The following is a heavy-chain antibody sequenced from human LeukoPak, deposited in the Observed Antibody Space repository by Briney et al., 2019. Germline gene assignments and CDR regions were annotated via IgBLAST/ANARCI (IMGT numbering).Heavy chain of an antibody. CDR3: ARDSSEVAGTHFDY. CDR2: INPNSGGT. CDR1: GYTFTGYY. J-gene: IGHJ4*02. V-gene: IGHV1-2*02. Sequence: ASVKVSCKASGYTFTGYYMHWVRQAPGQGLEWMGWINPNSGGTNYAQKFQGRVTMTRDTSISTAYMELSRLRSDDTAVYYCARDSSEVAGTHFDYWGQGTLVTASS. D-gene: IGHD6-19*01.